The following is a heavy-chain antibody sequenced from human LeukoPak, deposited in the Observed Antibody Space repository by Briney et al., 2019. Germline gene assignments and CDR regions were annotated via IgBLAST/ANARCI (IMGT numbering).Heavy chain of an antibody. CDR2: MNPNSGNT. V-gene: IGHV1-8*01. J-gene: IGHJ3*02. CDR1: GYTFTSYD. Sequence: AAVKVSCKASGYTFTSYDINWVRQATGQGLGWMGWMNPNSGNTGHAQKFQGRVTMTRNTSISTAYMELSSLRSEDTAVYYCARGAIRDAFDIWGQETMVTVSS. CDR3: ARGAIRDAFDI.